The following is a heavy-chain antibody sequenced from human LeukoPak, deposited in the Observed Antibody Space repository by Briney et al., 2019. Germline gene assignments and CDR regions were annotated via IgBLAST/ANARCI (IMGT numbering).Heavy chain of an antibody. V-gene: IGHV1-2*02. CDR1: GYTFTGYY. Sequence: ASVKVSCKASGYTFTGYYMHWVRQAPGQGLEWMGWINPNSGGTNYAQKFQGRVTMTRDTSISTAYMELSRLRSDDTAVYYCARDCSSTSCYPTDDYWGQGTLVTVSS. J-gene: IGHJ4*02. CDR2: INPNSGGT. D-gene: IGHD2-2*01. CDR3: ARDCSSTSCYPTDDY.